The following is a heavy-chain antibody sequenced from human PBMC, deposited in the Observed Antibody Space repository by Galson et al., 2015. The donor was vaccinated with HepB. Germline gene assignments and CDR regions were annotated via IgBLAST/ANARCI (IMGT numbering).Heavy chain of an antibody. D-gene: IGHD6-13*01. CDR2: ISSSSSYI. J-gene: IGHJ4*02. CDR1: GFTFSSYS. Sequence: LRLSCAASGFTFSSYSMNWVRQAPGKGLEWVSSISSSSSYIYYADSVKGRFTISRDNAKNSLYLQMNSLRAEDTAVYYCARDISGTYSSSWTGNYWGQGTLVTVSS. V-gene: IGHV3-21*01. CDR3: ARDISGTYSSSWTGNY.